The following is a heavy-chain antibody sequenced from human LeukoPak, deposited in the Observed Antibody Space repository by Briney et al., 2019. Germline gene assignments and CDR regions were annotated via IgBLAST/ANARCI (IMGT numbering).Heavy chain of an antibody. V-gene: IGHV4-59*12. CDR1: GGSISSYY. Sequence: SETLSLTCTVSGGSISSYYWSWIRQPPGKGLEWIGYIYYSGSTNYNPSLKSRVTISVDTSKNQFSLQLNSVTPEDTAVYYCARDPFAPYLVGYYFDYWGQGTLVTVSS. CDR3: ARDPFAPYLVGYYFDY. J-gene: IGHJ4*02. D-gene: IGHD1-26*01. CDR2: IYYSGST.